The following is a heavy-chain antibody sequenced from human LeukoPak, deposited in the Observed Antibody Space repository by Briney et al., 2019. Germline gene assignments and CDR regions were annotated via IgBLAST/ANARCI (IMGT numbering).Heavy chain of an antibody. V-gene: IGHV4-34*01. CDR2: INHSGST. D-gene: IGHD3-3*01. CDR3: ARLSWDFWSGYYLGY. CDR1: GGSFSGYY. Sequence: PSETLSLTCAVYGGSFSGYYWSWIRQPPGKGLEWIGEINHSGSTNYNPSLKSRVTISVDTSKNQFSLKLSSVTAADTAVYYCARLSWDFWSGYYLGYWGQGTLVTVSS. J-gene: IGHJ4*02.